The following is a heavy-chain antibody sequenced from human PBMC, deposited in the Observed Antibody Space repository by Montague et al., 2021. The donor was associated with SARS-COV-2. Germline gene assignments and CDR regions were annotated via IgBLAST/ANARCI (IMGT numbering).Heavy chain of an antibody. CDR2: IRTTGRT. CDR3: ARFGSGTLEFDL. D-gene: IGHD1-26*01. CDR1: GASISTGIYY. J-gene: IGHJ4*02. V-gene: IGHV4-61*02. Sequence: TLSLTCTVSGASISTGIYYWSWIRQPAGKGLEWIGRIRTTGRTDYNSSLESRVFMSVDTPTNQFSLSLTSVTAADTAVYFCARFGSGTLEFDLWGQGTLVTVSS.